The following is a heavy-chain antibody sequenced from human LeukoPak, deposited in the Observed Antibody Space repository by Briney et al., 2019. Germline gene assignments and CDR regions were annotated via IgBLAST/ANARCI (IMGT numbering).Heavy chain of an antibody. D-gene: IGHD6-19*01. CDR1: GPFEAYY. Sequence: SETLSLTCAVYGPFEAYYWTLVRQPPGKGLEWIGEITYRGNTNYNPSLESRLRISVDRTKQQFYLTLTSVTAADTAVYYCAGYGGDWYPESWGQGTLVTISS. J-gene: IGHJ4*02. V-gene: IGHV4-34*01. CDR2: ITYRGNT. CDR3: AGYGGDWYPES.